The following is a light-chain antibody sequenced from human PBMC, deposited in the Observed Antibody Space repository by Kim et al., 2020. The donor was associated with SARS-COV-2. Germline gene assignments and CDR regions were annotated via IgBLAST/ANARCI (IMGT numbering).Light chain of an antibody. J-gene: IGKJ4*01. CDR3: QQYGTSPLT. CDR1: QSGSSSY. V-gene: IGKV3-20*01. Sequence: EIVLTQSPATLSLSPGERAALSCRASQSGSSSYLAWYQQKPGQAPRLLIYGASSRATGIPDRFSGSGSGTDFTLTITRLEPDDFAVYYCQQYGTSPLTFGGGTKVEI. CDR2: GAS.